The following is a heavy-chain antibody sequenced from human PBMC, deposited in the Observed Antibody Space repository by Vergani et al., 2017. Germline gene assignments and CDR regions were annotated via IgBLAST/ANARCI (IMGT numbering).Heavy chain of an antibody. V-gene: IGHV3-21*01. CDR2: ISSSSSYR. Sequence: EVQLVESGGGLVKPGGSLRLSCAASGFTFSSYSMNWVRQAPGKGLEWVSSISSSSSYRYYADSVKGRFTISRDNAKNSLYLQMNSLRAEDTAVYYCARPKYYDSSGYGYWGQGTLVTVSS. CDR3: ARPKYYDSSGYGY. CDR1: GFTFSSYS. J-gene: IGHJ4*02. D-gene: IGHD3-22*01.